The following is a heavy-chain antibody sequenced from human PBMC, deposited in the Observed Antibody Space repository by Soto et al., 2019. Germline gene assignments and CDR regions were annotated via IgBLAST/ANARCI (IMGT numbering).Heavy chain of an antibody. CDR3: ARESITIFGVVTDAYYYYGMYF. Sequence: GASVKVSCKASGGTFSSYAISWVRQAPGQGLEWMGGIIPIFGTANYAQKFQGRVTITADESTSTAYMELSSLRSEDTAVYYCARESITIFGVVTDAYYYYGMYFWGQGTTVTVSS. CDR2: IIPIFGTA. CDR1: GGTFSSYA. V-gene: IGHV1-69*13. D-gene: IGHD3-3*01. J-gene: IGHJ6*02.